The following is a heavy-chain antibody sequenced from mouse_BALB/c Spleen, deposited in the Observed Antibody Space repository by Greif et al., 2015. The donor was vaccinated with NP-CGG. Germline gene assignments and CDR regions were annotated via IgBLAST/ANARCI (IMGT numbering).Heavy chain of an antibody. D-gene: IGHD1-1*01. Sequence: VKVVESGAELAKPGASVKMSCKASGYTFTSYWMHWVKQRPGQGLEWIGYINPSTGYTEYNQKFKDKATLTADKSSSTAYMQLSSLTSEDSAVYYCARSYYGSRRGNYYAMDYWGQGTSVTVSS. CDR3: ARSYYGSRRGNYYAMDY. CDR2: INPSTGYT. V-gene: IGHV1-7*01. J-gene: IGHJ4*01. CDR1: GYTFTSYW.